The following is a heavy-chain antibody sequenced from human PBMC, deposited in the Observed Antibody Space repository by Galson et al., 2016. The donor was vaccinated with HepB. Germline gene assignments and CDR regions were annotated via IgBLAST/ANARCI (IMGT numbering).Heavy chain of an antibody. CDR2: IKQDGSEK. J-gene: IGHJ4*02. Sequence: SLRLSCAASGLSLSTYWMIWVRQAPGKGLEWEANIKQDGSEKYYVDSAKGRFTISRDNSKNSLYLQMNSLRAEDTAVYYCASRSDGVPYHWGQGTLVTVSS. CDR3: ASRSDGVPYH. D-gene: IGHD4-17*01. V-gene: IGHV3-7*03. CDR1: GLSLSTYW.